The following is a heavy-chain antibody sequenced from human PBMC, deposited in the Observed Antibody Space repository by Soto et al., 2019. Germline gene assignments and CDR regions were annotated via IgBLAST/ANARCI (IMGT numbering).Heavy chain of an antibody. J-gene: IGHJ4*02. CDR3: AWSASGQLVLGNYVDY. V-gene: IGHV3-66*01. Sequence: GGSLRLSCAASGFTVSSNYMSWVRQAPGKGLEWVSVIYSGGSTYYADSVKGRFTISRHNSKNTPYLQMNSLRAEDPAVYYCAWSASGQLVLGNYVDYWGQGTLVNVSS. CDR2: IYSGGST. CDR1: GFTVSSNY. D-gene: IGHD6-13*01.